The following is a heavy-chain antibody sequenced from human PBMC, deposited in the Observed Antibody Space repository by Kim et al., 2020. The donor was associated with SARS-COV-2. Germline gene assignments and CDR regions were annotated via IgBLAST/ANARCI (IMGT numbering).Heavy chain of an antibody. CDR2: IYHSGST. J-gene: IGHJ4*02. CDR1: GGSISSGGYS. CDR3: ARDSSGSLY. Sequence: SETLSLTCAVSGGSISSGGYSWSWIRQPPGKGLEWIGYIYHSGSTYYNPSLKSRVTISVDRSKNQFSLKLSSVTAADTAVYYCARDSSGSLYWGQGTLVTVSS. V-gene: IGHV4-30-2*01. D-gene: IGHD3-22*01.